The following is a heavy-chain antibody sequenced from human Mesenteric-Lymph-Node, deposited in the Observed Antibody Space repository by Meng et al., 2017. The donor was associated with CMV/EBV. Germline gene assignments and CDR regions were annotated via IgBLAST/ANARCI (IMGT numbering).Heavy chain of an antibody. Sequence: GESLKISCAASGFTFSSCYMSWVRQAPGKGLEWVSVISCSGGSPYYAESVKGRFTISRDKAKNTVYLLMNSLRAEDTAVYYCAKSGSDLWSGYYMEVYLDYWGQGTLVTVSS. J-gene: IGHJ4*02. CDR3: AKSGSDLWSGYYMEVYLDY. D-gene: IGHD3-3*01. CDR2: ISCSGGSP. CDR1: GFTFSSCY. V-gene: IGHV3-23*01.